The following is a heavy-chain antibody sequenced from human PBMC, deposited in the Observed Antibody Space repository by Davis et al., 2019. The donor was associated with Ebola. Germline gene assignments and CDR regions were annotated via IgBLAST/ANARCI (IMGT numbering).Heavy chain of an antibody. J-gene: IGHJ5*02. CDR3: ARRGTSSWYAGWFDP. V-gene: IGHV4-39*01. Sequence: MPSETLSLTCTVSGGSISSGSHYWSWIRQSPGKGLEWIASIYYSGDTFYNPSLKSRLTVSVDTSKNQFSLKLSSVTAADTAMYYCARRGTSSWYAGWFDPWGQGTLVTVSS. CDR1: GGSISSGSHY. CDR2: IYYSGDT. D-gene: IGHD6-13*01.